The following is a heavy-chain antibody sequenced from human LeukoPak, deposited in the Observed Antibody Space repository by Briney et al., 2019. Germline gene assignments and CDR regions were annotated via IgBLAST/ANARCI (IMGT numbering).Heavy chain of an antibody. CDR1: GFTFSSYS. Sequence: GGSLRLSCAAFGFTFSSYSMNWVRQAPGKGLEWVSSISSSSSYIYYADSVKGRFTISRDNAKNSLYLQMNSLRAEDTAVYYCARDQGVPDSSGYTNWFDPWGQGTLVTVSS. J-gene: IGHJ5*02. CDR2: ISSSSSYI. V-gene: IGHV3-21*01. D-gene: IGHD3-22*01. CDR3: ARDQGVPDSSGYTNWFDP.